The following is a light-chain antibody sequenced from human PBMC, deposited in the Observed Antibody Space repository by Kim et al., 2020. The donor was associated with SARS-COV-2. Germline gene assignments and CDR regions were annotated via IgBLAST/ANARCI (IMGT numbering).Light chain of an antibody. CDR2: DVN. CDR3: SSYTATTIF. J-gene: IGLJ2*01. Sequence: QSALTQPASVSGSPGQSITISCTGTNSDVMIFNYVSWYQQHPGKAPKLIINDVNYRPSGVSNRFSGSKSGNTASLTISGLHPDDEADYFCSSYTATTIFFGGGTQLTVL. V-gene: IGLV2-14*03. CDR1: NSDVMIFNY.